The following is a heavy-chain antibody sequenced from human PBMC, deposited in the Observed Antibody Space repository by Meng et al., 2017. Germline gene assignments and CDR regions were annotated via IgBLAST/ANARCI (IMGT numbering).Heavy chain of an antibody. CDR1: GGTFSSYA. CDR2: IIPIFGTA. J-gene: IGHJ5*02. Sequence: GQLVQCGAGGKKPGSSGKGSCKASGGTFSSYAISWVRQAPGKGLEWMGGIIPIFGTANYAQKFQGRVTITADESTSTAYMELSSLRSEDTAVYYCARDESYIAVAGPNGFDPWGQGTLVTVSS. V-gene: IGHV1-69*01. CDR3: ARDESYIAVAGPNGFDP. D-gene: IGHD6-19*01.